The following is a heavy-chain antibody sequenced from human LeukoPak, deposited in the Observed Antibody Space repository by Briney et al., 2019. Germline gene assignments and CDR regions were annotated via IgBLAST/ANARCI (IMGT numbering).Heavy chain of an antibody. Sequence: GGSLRLTCAASGFTVSSNYMSWVRQAPGKGLEWVSVIYSGGSTYYADSVKGRFTISRDNSKNTLYLQMNGLRAEDTAVYYCAAGDDYGDYAYFDYWGQGTLVTVSS. CDR3: AAGDDYGDYAYFDY. D-gene: IGHD4-17*01. J-gene: IGHJ4*02. CDR2: IYSGGST. CDR1: GFTVSSNY. V-gene: IGHV3-66*01.